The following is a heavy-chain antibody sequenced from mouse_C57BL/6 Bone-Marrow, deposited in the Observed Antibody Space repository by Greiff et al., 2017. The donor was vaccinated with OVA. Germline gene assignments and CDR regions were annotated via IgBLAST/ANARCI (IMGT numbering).Heavy chain of an antibody. CDR3: ARWLLRKNFDY. D-gene: IGHD2-3*01. CDR2: INPSSGYT. Sequence: VQLQESGAELARPGASVKMSCKASGYTFTSYTMHWVKQRPGQGLEWIGYINPSSGYTKYNQKFKDKATLTADKSSSTAYMQLSSLTSEDSAVYYCARWLLRKNFDYWGQGTTLTVSS. V-gene: IGHV1-4*01. J-gene: IGHJ2*01. CDR1: GYTFTSYT.